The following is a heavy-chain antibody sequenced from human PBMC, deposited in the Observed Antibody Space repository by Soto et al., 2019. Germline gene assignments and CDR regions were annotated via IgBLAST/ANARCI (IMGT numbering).Heavy chain of an antibody. CDR3: ARIAPTYGSGSYYTGGGGYYYGMDV. CDR2: INHSGST. D-gene: IGHD3-10*01. CDR1: GGSFSGNY. J-gene: IGHJ6*02. V-gene: IGHV4-34*01. Sequence: PSETLSLTCAVYGGSFSGNYCSWIRQPPGKGLDWIGEINHSGSTNYNPSHKSRLTIADDTPKNQFSLKLSSVTAADTAVYYCARIAPTYGSGSYYTGGGGYYYGMDVWGQGTTVTVSS.